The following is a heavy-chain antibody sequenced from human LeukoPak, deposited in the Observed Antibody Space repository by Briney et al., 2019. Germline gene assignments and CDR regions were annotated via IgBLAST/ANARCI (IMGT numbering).Heavy chain of an antibody. D-gene: IGHD3-22*01. J-gene: IGHJ4*02. CDR2: ISSSGSTI. CDR3: ARALGEYYYDSSGYYCYFDY. Sequence: GGSLRLSCAASGFTFSDYYMSWIRQAPGKGLEWVSYISSSGSTIYYADSVKGRFTISRDNAKNSLYLQMNSLRAEDTAVYYCARALGEYYYDSSGYYCYFDYWGQGTLVTVSS. V-gene: IGHV3-11*01. CDR1: GFTFSDYY.